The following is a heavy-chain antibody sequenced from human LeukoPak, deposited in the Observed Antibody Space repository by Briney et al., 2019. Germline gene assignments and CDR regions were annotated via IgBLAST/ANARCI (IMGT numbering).Heavy chain of an antibody. V-gene: IGHV1-2*02. CDR2: INPKNGGT. J-gene: IGHJ3*01. CDR3: ATNPLLMWFGVYAFDV. Sequence: GASVKVSCKASGCTFSGYYMHWMRQAPGQGLEWMGWINPKNGGTNYALKFQGRVTMTLDTSISTAHMELTRLKSDDTAVYYCATNPLLMWFGVYAFDVWGQGTMVTVSS. CDR1: GCTFSGYY. D-gene: IGHD3-10*01.